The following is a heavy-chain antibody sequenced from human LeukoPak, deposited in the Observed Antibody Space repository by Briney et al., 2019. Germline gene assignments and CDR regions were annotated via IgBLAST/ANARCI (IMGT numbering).Heavy chain of an antibody. CDR3: AKDRTSSKYQLLLSAFDI. V-gene: IGHV3-23*01. D-gene: IGHD2-2*01. CDR2: ISGSGGST. CDR1: GFGFSDSA. Sequence: GGSLRLSCAASGFGFSDSAMNWIRQAPGKGLEWVSTISGSGGSTYYADSVKGRFTVSRDNSKNTLYLQMNSLRAEDTAVYYCAKDRTSSKYQLLLSAFDIXXXXTMVTVSS. J-gene: IGHJ3*02.